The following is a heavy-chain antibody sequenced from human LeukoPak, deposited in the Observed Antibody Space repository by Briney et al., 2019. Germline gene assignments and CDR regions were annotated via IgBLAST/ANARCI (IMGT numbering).Heavy chain of an antibody. CDR2: IYYSGST. Sequence: WETLSLTCTVSGGSISSHYWSWIRQPPGKGLEWIGYIYYSGSTNYNPSLKSRVTISVDTSKNQYSLKLSSVTAADTAVYYCARKSGYCSSTSCYTGQNWFDPWGQRTLVTVSS. J-gene: IGHJ5*02. CDR3: ARKSGYCSSTSCYTGQNWFDP. D-gene: IGHD2-2*02. V-gene: IGHV4-59*11. CDR1: GGSISSHY.